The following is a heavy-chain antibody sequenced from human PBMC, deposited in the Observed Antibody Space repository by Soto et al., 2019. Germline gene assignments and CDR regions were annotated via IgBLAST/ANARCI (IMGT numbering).Heavy chain of an antibody. J-gene: IGHJ4*02. V-gene: IGHV3-64D*08. CDR3: VRDSSYTVTYDY. D-gene: IGHD4-17*01. CDR2: ISGNGVDV. Sequence: PGGSLRLSCAASGFTFSSYSMNWVRQAPGKRLEYVSWISGNGVDVDYAASVNSRFTISRDNSKNTLYLQMTSLTTEDTAIHYCVRDSSYTVTYDYWGQGTLVTVSS. CDR1: GFTFSSYS.